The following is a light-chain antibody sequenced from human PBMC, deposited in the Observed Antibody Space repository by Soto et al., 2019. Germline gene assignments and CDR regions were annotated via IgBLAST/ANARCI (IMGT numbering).Light chain of an antibody. CDR2: DVT. CDR3: CSYTNSSAYV. V-gene: IGLV2-14*03. Sequence: QLVLTQPASVSGSPGQSITISCTGTSSDVGGYNYVSWYQQHPGKAPKLMIYDVTNRPSGVSNRFSGSKSDNTASLTISGLQAEDEADYYCCSYTNSSAYVFGTGTKLTV. CDR1: SSDVGGYNY. J-gene: IGLJ1*01.